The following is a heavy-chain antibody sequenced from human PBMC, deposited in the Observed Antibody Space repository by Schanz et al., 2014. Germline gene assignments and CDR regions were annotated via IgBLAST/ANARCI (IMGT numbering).Heavy chain of an antibody. V-gene: IGHV1-46*01. CDR3: ARDRVYSYGLPADY. Sequence: QVQLVQSGAEVKKPGASVKVSCKASGYTFTSDSMHWVRQAPGQGLEWMGMINPSGGSTTYAQKFQGRVTMTTDTSTSTSYMELTSLRSEDTAVYYCARDRVYSYGLPADYWGQGTLVTVSS. J-gene: IGHJ4*02. CDR2: INPSGGST. CDR1: GYTFTSDS. D-gene: IGHD5-18*01.